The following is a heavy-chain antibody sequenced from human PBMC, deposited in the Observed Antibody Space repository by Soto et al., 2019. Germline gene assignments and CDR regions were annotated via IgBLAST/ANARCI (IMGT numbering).Heavy chain of an antibody. J-gene: IGHJ4*02. CDR3: ARVSSTAGTEGRYYFDY. D-gene: IGHD6-13*01. Sequence: ASVKVSFKASGYTFTGYYMHWVRQAPGQGLEWMGWINPNSGGTNNAQKFQGWVTMTRDTSISTAYMELSRLRSDDTAVYYCARVSSTAGTEGRYYFDYWGQGTLVTVSS. V-gene: IGHV1-2*04. CDR1: GYTFTGYY. CDR2: INPNSGGT.